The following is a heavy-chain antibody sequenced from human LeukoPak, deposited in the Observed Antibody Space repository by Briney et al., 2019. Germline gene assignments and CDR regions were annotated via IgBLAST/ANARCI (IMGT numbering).Heavy chain of an antibody. D-gene: IGHD4-23*01. CDR2: LYQSGTI. V-gene: IGHV4-59*01. CDR1: GGSLNGYY. Sequence: SETLSLTCTVSGGSLNGYYWSWVRQPPGKGLEWLGFLYQSGTITQRDTSDEPSLRSRVTLSLDTPNNEVSLKLTAATAADTAVYYCARGANDHGGMFFGLWGQGALVAVAS. CDR3: ARGANDHGGMFFGL. J-gene: IGHJ1*01.